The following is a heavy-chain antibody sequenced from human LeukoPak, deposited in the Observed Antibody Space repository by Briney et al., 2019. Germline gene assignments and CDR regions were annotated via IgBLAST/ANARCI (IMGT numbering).Heavy chain of an antibody. CDR3: ASVDTAMVMGY. V-gene: IGHV4-59*01. CDR1: GGSISGYY. Sequence: SETLSLTCTVSGGSISGYYWSWIRQAPGKGLEWIGYFYSSGNSNYNPSLKSRVTISGDSSKSQLSLRLNSVTAADTAVYYCASVDTAMVMGYWGQGTLVTVSS. J-gene: IGHJ4*02. CDR2: FYSSGNS. D-gene: IGHD5-18*01.